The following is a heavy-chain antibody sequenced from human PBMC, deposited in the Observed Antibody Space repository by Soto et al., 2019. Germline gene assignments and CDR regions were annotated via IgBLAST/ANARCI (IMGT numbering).Heavy chain of an antibody. V-gene: IGHV3-74*01. CDR2: IKGDGSET. J-gene: IGHJ4*02. CDR3: LRGNSAWYIFDY. CDR1: GFTFSSYW. Sequence: PGGFLRLSCAASGFTFSSYWMHWVRQAPGKGLVWVSRIKGDGSETNYADSVKGRFAISRDNAKNTLYLQLNSLRAEDTAVYYCLRGNSAWYIFDYWGQGILVTVSS. D-gene: IGHD6-19*01.